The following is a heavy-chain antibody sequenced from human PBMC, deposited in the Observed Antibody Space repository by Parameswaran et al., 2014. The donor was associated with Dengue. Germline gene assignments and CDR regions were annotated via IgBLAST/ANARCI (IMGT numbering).Heavy chain of an antibody. CDR2: ISTVNGNT. D-gene: IGHD1-26*01. Sequence: RLVRQAPGQGLEWMGWISTVNGNTNFAQKFQGRVTLTTDTSTNTAYMELRSLRSDDTAVYYCARDGESGGYRYYYDGLDVWGQGTPVTVSS. V-gene: IGHV1-18*01. CDR3: ARDGESGGYRYYYDGLDV. J-gene: IGHJ6*02.